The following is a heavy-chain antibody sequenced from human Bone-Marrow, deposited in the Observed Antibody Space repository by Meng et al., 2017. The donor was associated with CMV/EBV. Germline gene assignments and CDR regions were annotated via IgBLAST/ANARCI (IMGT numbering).Heavy chain of an antibody. CDR2: ISVYNGNT. Sequence: ASVKVSCKTSGYTFTSYGISWVRQAPGQGLEWMGWISVYNGNTNYVQSLQGRVTMTTDTSTSTVYMELSSLRSEDTAVYYYVVVPAASNYYYGMDVWGQGTTVTVSS. D-gene: IGHD2-2*01. CDR3: VVVPAASNYYYGMDV. J-gene: IGHJ6*01. V-gene: IGHV1-18*01. CDR1: GYTFTSYG.